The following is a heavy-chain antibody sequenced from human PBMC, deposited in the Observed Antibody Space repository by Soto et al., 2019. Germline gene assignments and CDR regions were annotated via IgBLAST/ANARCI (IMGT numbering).Heavy chain of an antibody. CDR3: ARDYLEYYYDSSGYSPRSVRNWFDP. J-gene: IGHJ5*02. CDR2: IYYSGST. D-gene: IGHD3-22*01. Sequence: SETLSLTCTVSGGSISSGDYYWSWIRQPPGKGLEWIGYIYYSGSTYYNPSLKSRVTISVDTSKNQFSLKLSSVTAADTAVYYCARDYLEYYYDSSGYSPRSVRNWFDPWGQGTLVTVSS. CDR1: GGSISSGDYY. V-gene: IGHV4-30-4*01.